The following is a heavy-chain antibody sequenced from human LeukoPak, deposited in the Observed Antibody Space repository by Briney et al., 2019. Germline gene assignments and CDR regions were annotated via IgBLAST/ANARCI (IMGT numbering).Heavy chain of an antibody. CDR2: IIPIFGTA. J-gene: IGHJ4*02. V-gene: IGHV1-69*06. CDR3: ARDVLDTAMVTPGFDY. CDR1: GGTFSSYA. Sequence: SVRVSCKASGGTFSSYAISWVRQAPGQGLEWMGGIIPIFGTANYAQKFQGRVTITADKSTSTAYMELSSLRSEDTAVYYCARDVLDTAMVTPGFDYWGQGTLVTVSS. D-gene: IGHD5-18*01.